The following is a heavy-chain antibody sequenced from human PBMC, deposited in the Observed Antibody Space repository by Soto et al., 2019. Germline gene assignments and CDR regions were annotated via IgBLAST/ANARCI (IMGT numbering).Heavy chain of an antibody. CDR1: GGSVSSGSYY. Sequence: PSETLSLTCTVSGGSVSSGSYYWSWIRQPPGKGLEWIGYIYYSGSTNYNHSLKSRVTISVDTSKNQFSLKLSSVTAADTAVYYCARQPRLRYFDWLLPDFDYWGQGTLVTVSS. D-gene: IGHD3-9*01. V-gene: IGHV4-61*01. CDR3: ARQPRLRYFDWLLPDFDY. J-gene: IGHJ4*02. CDR2: IYYSGST.